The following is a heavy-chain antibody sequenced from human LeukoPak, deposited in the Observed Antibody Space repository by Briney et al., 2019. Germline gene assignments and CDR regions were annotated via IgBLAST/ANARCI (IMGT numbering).Heavy chain of an antibody. CDR2: ISGYNGNT. Sequence: ASVKVSCKASGYSLTSYGISWVRQAPGRGLEWMGWISGYNGNTKYAQKFQGRVSITTDTSTSTVYMELRSLTSDDTAVYYCARGLRAVAGTSEYWGQGTQVTVSS. D-gene: IGHD6-19*01. CDR1: GYSLTSYG. J-gene: IGHJ4*02. CDR3: ARGLRAVAGTSEY. V-gene: IGHV1-18*01.